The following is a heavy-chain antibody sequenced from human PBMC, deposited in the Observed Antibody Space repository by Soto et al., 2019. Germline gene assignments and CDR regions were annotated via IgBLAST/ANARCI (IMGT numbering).Heavy chain of an antibody. CDR3: ARDASYYSLWSGYYPSRNGMDV. V-gene: IGHV3-33*01. CDR1: GFTFSSFG. Sequence: VQVVGSGGGVVQPGRSLRLSCAASGFTFSSFGMHWVRQAPGKGLEWVSLIWYDGSKKSYGDSVKGRFTISRDNSRNTVYLQMDSLRADDTAVYYCARDASYYSLWSGYYPSRNGMDVWGQGTTVTVSS. J-gene: IGHJ6*01. D-gene: IGHD3-3*01. CDR2: IWYDGSKK.